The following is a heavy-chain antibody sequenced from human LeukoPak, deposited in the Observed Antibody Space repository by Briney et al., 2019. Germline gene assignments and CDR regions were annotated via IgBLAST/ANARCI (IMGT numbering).Heavy chain of an antibody. J-gene: IGHJ4*02. D-gene: IGHD3-3*01. Sequence: PSETLSLTCAVYGASYNAYYLSWIRQPPGKGLEWIGDIDHRGTATYNPSLKSRLTISADASKNQFSLKLNSVTDADTAVYYCAVGITILGVAASFDSWGQGNLVIVSS. CDR1: GASYNAYY. V-gene: IGHV4-34*01. CDR3: AVGITILGVAASFDS. CDR2: IDHRGTA.